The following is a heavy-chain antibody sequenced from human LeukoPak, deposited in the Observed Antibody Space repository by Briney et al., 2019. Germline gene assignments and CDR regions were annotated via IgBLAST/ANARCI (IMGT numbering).Heavy chain of an antibody. V-gene: IGHV3-21*01. CDR3: ARDLGDFVGFDY. CDR2: VSAISTYI. CDR1: GFTFSSYC. Sequence: GRSLRTSCAASGFTFSSYCTSWLHQAPPKALPQVSSVSAISTYIYYADSVKGRFTISRDNAKNSLFLQMNSLRAEDTAVYYCARDLGDFVGFDYWGQGILVTVSS. J-gene: IGHJ4*02. D-gene: IGHD2-21*02.